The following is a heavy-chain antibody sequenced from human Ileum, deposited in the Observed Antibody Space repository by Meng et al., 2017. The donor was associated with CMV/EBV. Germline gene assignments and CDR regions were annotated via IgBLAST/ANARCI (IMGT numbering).Heavy chain of an antibody. V-gene: IGHV3-23*01. CDR2: ISGGGGTT. J-gene: IGHJ3*02. D-gene: IGHD3-3*01. CDR1: GFAFNTFV. Sequence: GGSLRLSCTASGFAFNTFVMSWVRQAPGKGLEWVSGISGGGGTTYFADSVKGRFTISRDNSRNTLNLQMSNLTAEDTAIYYCAREYKAPKRFLEWSDAFDIWGQGTMVTVSS. CDR3: AREYKAPKRFLEWSDAFDI.